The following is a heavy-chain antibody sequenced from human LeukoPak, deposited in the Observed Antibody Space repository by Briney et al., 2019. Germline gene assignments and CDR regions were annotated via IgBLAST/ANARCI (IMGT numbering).Heavy chain of an antibody. Sequence: PSETLSLTCAVYGGSFSGYYWSWIRQPPGKGLEWIGEINHSGSTNYNPSLKSRVTISVDTSKNQFSLKLSSVTAADTAIYYCAREMDTAMTLTWFDPWGQGTLVTVSS. V-gene: IGHV4-34*01. CDR1: GGSFSGYY. CDR3: AREMDTAMTLTWFDP. D-gene: IGHD5-18*01. CDR2: INHSGST. J-gene: IGHJ5*02.